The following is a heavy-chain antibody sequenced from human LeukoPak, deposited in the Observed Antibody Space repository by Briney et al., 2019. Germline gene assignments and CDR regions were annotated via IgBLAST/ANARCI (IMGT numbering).Heavy chain of an antibody. CDR1: GFTFSSYS. V-gene: IGHV3-21*01. J-gene: IGHJ4*02. D-gene: IGHD2-15*01. CDR3: ARDNNVVVVAANTGFDY. Sequence: PGGSLRLSCAASGFTFSSYSMNWVRQAPGKGLEWVSSISSSSSYIYYADSVKGRFTISRDNAKNSLYLQMNSLRAEDTAVYYCARDNNVVVVAANTGFDYWGQGTLVTVSS. CDR2: ISSSSSYI.